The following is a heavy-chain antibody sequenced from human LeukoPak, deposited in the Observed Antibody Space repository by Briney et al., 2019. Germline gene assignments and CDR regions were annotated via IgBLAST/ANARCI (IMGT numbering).Heavy chain of an antibody. V-gene: IGHV4-34*01. CDR3: ARGRYSSGWYIARWFDP. Sequence: SETLSLTXAVYGGSFSGYYWSWIRQPPGKGLEWIGEINHSGSTNYNPSLKSRVTISVDTSKNQFSLKLSSVTAADTAVYYCARGRYSSGWYIARWFDPWGPGTLVTVSS. CDR2: INHSGST. J-gene: IGHJ5*02. D-gene: IGHD6-19*01. CDR1: GGSFSGYY.